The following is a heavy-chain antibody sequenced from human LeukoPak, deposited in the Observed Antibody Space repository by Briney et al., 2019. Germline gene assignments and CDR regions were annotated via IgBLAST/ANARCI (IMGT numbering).Heavy chain of an antibody. CDR1: GYSFTSYW. CDR3: ARRAAAGTWLLYYGMDV. D-gene: IGHD6-13*01. J-gene: IGHJ6*04. V-gene: IGHV5-10-1*01. CDR2: IDPSDSYT. Sequence: HGESLKISCKGSGYSFTSYWISWVRQMPGKGLEWMGRIDPSDSYTNYSPSFQGHVTIPADKSINTVYLQWSSLKAADTPMYYCARRAAAGTWLLYYGMDVWRKGTTVTVSS.